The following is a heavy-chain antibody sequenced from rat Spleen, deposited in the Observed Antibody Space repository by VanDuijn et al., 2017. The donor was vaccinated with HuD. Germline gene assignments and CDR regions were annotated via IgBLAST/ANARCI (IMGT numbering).Heavy chain of an antibody. CDR3: ATAGARVSRFAY. CDR2: ISYDGSST. V-gene: IGHV5-7*01. Sequence: EVQLVESGGGLVQPGRSMKLSCAASGFTFSNSYMAWVRQAPTKGLEWVATISYDGSSTYYRDSVKGRFTISRDNAKSTLYLQMDSLRSEDTATYYCATAGARVSRFAYWGQGTLVTVSS. CDR1: GFTFSNSY. J-gene: IGHJ3*01. D-gene: IGHD1-4*01.